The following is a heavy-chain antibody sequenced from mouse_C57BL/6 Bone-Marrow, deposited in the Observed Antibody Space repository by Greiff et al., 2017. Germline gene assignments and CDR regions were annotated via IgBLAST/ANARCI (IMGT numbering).Heavy chain of an antibody. Sequence: QVQLQQPGAELVRPGSSVKLSCKASGYTFTSYWMHWVKQRPIQGLEWIGNIDPSDSETHYNQKFKDKATLTVDKSSSTAYMQLSSLTSEDSAGYCCESRRDYSGIAYWGQGTLVTVSA. CDR2: IDPSDSET. D-gene: IGHD2-13*01. V-gene: IGHV1-52*01. CDR1: GYTFTSYW. J-gene: IGHJ3*01. CDR3: ESRRDYSGIAY.